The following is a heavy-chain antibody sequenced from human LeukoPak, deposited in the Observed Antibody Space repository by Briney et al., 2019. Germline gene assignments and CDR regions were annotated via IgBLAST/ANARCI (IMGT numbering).Heavy chain of an antibody. CDR3: AKDLPTRLRYYFDY. J-gene: IGHJ4*02. CDR1: GFTFSSYG. CDR2: ITTTSSST. Sequence: GGSLRLSCAASGFTFSSYGMSWVRQAPGKGLEWVSAITTTSSSTHDADSVQGRFTISRDNSKNTLYLQMNSLRAEDTAVYYCAKDLPTRLRYYFDYWGQGTLVTVSS. D-gene: IGHD4-11*01. V-gene: IGHV3-23*01.